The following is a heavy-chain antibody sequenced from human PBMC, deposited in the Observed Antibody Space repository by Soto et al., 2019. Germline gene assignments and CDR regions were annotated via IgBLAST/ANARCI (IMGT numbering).Heavy chain of an antibody. CDR2: IYHSGST. V-gene: IGHV4-4*02. CDR1: GGSISSSNW. J-gene: IGHJ4*02. CDR3: AKDPTNLIVVVVAALDY. Sequence: PSDTLSLTCAVSGGSISSSNWWSWVRQPPGKGLEWIGEIYHSGSTNYNPSLKSRVTISVDKSKNQFSLKLSSVTAADTAVYFCAKDPTNLIVVVVAALDYWGQGTLVTVSS. D-gene: IGHD2-15*01.